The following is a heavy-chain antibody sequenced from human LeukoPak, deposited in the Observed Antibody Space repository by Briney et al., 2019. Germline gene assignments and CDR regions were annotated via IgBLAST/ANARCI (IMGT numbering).Heavy chain of an antibody. J-gene: IGHJ5*02. V-gene: IGHV1-46*01. D-gene: IGHD6-19*01. CDR1: GYTFTGYY. Sequence: ASVKVSCRASGYTFTGYYMHWLRQAPGQGLEWMGIINPSGGSTSYAQKFQGRVTMTRDTSISTAYMELSSLRSEDTAVYYCARGTRDPSSGWYWFDPWGQGTLVTVSS. CDR3: ARGTRDPSSGWYWFDP. CDR2: INPSGGST.